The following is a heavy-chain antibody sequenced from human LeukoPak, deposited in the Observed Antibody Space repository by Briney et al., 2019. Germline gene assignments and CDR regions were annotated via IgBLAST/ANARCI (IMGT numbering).Heavy chain of an antibody. CDR2: INPNSGGT. D-gene: IGHD4-17*01. Sequence: ASVKVSCTASGHTVTGLYTHWARQAPGQGLAWIGWINPNSGGTNYAQKFQGRVTMTRDTSISTAYMELSRLRSDDTAVYYCAGDLRYGDYYYYYMDVWGEGTTVTVSS. J-gene: IGHJ6*03. V-gene: IGHV1-2*02. CDR1: GHTVTGLY. CDR3: AGDLRYGDYYYYYMDV.